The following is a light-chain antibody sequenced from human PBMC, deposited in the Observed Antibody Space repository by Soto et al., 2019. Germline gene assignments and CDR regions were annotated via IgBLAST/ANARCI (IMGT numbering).Light chain of an antibody. V-gene: IGKV3-11*01. CDR3: QQRSNWRLT. CDR2: DAS. Sequence: EIVLTQSPATLSLSPGERATLSCRASQSVSSYLDWYHQKPGQAPRLLIYDASNRATGIPARFSGSGSGTDFTITISSLEPEDFAVYYCQQRSNWRLTFGGGTKVEIK. CDR1: QSVSSY. J-gene: IGKJ4*01.